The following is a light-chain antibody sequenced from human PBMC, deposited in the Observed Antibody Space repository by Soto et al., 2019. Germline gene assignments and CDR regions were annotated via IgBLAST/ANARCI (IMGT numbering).Light chain of an antibody. CDR3: QQYGTSPPIT. CDR2: GAS. V-gene: IGKV3-20*01. CDR1: KSVTSTF. J-gene: IGKJ5*01. Sequence: EIVLTQSPGTLSLSPGERATLSCRASKSVTSTFLAWYQQKPGLAPRLLIYGASSRATGIPDRFSGSGSGTDFTLTISSREPEDFAVYYCQQYGTSPPITFGQGTRLEIK.